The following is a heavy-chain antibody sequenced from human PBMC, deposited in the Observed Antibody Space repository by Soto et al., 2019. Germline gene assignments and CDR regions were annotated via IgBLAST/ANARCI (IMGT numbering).Heavy chain of an antibody. CDR1: GGSISSYY. V-gene: IGHV4-59*01. Sequence: SETLSLTSTVSGGSISSYYSSWIRQPPGKGLEWIGYIYYSGSTNYNPSLKSRVTISVDTSKNQFSLKLSSVTAADTAVYYCAGGGRRDGYPPFDYWGQGTLVTVSS. D-gene: IGHD5-12*01. CDR2: IYYSGST. CDR3: AGGGRRDGYPPFDY. J-gene: IGHJ4*02.